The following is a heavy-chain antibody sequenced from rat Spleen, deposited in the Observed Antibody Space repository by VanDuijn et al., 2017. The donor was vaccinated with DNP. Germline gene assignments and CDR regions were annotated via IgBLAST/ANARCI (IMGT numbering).Heavy chain of an antibody. CDR2: ITSSGDIT. CDR1: GFTFNNFW. V-gene: IGHV5-31*01. Sequence: EVQLVESGGDLVQPGRSLKLSCVASGFTFNNFWMTWIRQVPGRGLDWVASITSSGDITSYPDSVKGRFTISRNNAKNTLYLQMNSLRSEDTATYYCVRVRSTGIDFGLDAWGQGTSVTVSS. D-gene: IGHD1-9*01. J-gene: IGHJ4*01. CDR3: VRVRSTGIDFGLDA.